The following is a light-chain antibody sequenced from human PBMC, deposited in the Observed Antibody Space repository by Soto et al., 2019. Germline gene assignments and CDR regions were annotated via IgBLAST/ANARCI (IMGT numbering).Light chain of an antibody. J-gene: IGLJ1*01. Sequence: QSVLTQPPSASGTPGQRVTISCSGSNSNIGINTVSWYQQVPGTAPRVLIYADNQRPSGVPDRFSGSKSGTSASLAISWLQSEDEDAYYCAAWDDTLNGRYVFGTGTKVTVL. V-gene: IGLV1-44*01. CDR1: NSNIGINT. CDR3: AAWDDTLNGRYV. CDR2: ADN.